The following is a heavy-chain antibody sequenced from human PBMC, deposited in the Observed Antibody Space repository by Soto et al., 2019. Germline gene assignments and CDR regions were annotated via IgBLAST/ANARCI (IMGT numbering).Heavy chain of an antibody. CDR2: IATPGAR. J-gene: IGHJ6*02. CDR1: GSNFSRYD. CDR3: AREGPYGLDD. Sequence: GGSRPFSCAASGSNFSRYDMHWVRQATGDGVDGVSAIATPGARCDPGDGEGRFTISRENAKNSLYLQMNSRSAGDTAEYYCAREGPYGLDDLGQGTRVTVSS. V-gene: IGHV3-13*01.